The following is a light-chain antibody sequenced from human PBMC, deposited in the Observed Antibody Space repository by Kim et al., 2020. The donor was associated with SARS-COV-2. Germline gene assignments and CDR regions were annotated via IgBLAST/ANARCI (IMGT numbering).Light chain of an antibody. V-gene: IGLV2-14*03. CDR2: NVR. CDR1: SGDIGSHGF. Sequence: QSALTQPASVSGSPGQSITISCTGASGDIGSHGFVSWYQQHPGTVPKLLIYNVRARPSGVPDRFSGSKSGNAASLTISDLQADDEADYYCCSFKTGGTYVFGSGTKVTVL. CDR3: CSFKTGGTYV. J-gene: IGLJ1*01.